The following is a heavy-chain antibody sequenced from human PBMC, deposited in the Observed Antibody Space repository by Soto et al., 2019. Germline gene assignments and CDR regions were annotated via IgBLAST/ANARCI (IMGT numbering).Heavy chain of an antibody. CDR1: GASLSTSNW. Sequence: PSETLSLTCVVSGASLSTSNWWSWVRQPPGKGLEWIGEIYHTGSASYSPSLKSRVSMSIDESKNQFSLRLTDVTAADTAKYYCARGPSSGSYSVDGFDVWGQGTVVTVSS. D-gene: IGHD1-26*01. V-gene: IGHV4-4*02. J-gene: IGHJ3*01. CDR2: IYHTGSA. CDR3: ARGPSSGSYSVDGFDV.